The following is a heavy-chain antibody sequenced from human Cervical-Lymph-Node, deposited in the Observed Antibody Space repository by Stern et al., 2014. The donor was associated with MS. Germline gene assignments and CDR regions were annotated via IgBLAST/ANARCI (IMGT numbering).Heavy chain of an antibody. D-gene: IGHD4/OR15-4a*01. Sequence: EVHLVESGGGLVQPGGSLRLSCAASGFTFSAYWMTWVRQAPGKRLEWVANIREDGRDQYYADSVEGRFTISRDNTRNSLYLQMNSLRAEDTAIYYCAGDKAPVGANWFDPWGQGTLVIVSS. V-gene: IGHV3-7*01. CDR3: AGDKAPVGANWFDP. CDR2: IREDGRDQ. CDR1: GFTFSAYW. J-gene: IGHJ5*02.